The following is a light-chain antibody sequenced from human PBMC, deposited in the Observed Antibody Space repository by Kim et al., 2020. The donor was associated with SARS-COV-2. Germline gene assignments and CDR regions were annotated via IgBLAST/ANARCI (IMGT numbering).Light chain of an antibody. CDR1: KLGDKY. V-gene: IGLV3-1*01. J-gene: IGLJ3*02. Sequence: SYELTQPLSVSVSPGQTASITCSGDKLGDKYACWYQQKPGQSPVMVIYEDTKRPSGIPERFSGSNSGYTATLTISGTQATDEADYFCQAWDSSIVVFGGGTQLTVL. CDR3: QAWDSSIVV. CDR2: EDT.